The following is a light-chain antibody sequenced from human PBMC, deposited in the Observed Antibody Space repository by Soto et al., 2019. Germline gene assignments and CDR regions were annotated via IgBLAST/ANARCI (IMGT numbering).Light chain of an antibody. CDR1: QSVSRN. J-gene: IGKJ1*01. CDR2: SSS. Sequence: EIVLTQSPATLSVSPGERSTVSCRASQSVSRNVAWYQHKPGHAPSLLIYSSSTRASGIPARLSGSASGTEFTLTISSLQSEDIAVYYCQQYDDWQTFGQGTKVDIK. CDR3: QQYDDWQT. V-gene: IGKV3-15*01.